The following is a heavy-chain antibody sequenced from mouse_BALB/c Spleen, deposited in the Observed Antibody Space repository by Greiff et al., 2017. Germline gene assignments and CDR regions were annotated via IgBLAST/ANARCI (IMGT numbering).Heavy chain of an antibody. J-gene: IGHJ3*01. V-gene: IGHV10S3*01. D-gene: IGHD4-1*02. CDR2: IRSKSNNYAT. CDR1: GFTFNTNA. Sequence: GGGLVQPKGSLKLSCAASGFTFNTNAMNWVRQAPGKGLEWVARIRSKSNNYATYYADSVKDRFTISRDDSQSMLYLQMNNLKTEDTAMYYCTTGTGFAYWGQGTLVTVSA. CDR3: TTGTGFAY.